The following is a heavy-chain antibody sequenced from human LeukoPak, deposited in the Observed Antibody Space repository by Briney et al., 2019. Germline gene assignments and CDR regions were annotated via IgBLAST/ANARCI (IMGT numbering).Heavy chain of an antibody. CDR2: MRYDGKTE. J-gene: IGHJ4*02. CDR1: GFPFSSYG. V-gene: IGHV3-30*02. D-gene: IGHD2-21*01. CDR3: AKDLNTVVIQYLDY. Sequence: GGSLRLSCTGSGFPFSSYGMHWVRQTPGRGLEWVAFMRYDGKTEYYADSVKGRFTIAREDSHSTVHLHMKDLRPDDAAVYFCAKDLNTVVIQYLDYWGQGTLVSVSS.